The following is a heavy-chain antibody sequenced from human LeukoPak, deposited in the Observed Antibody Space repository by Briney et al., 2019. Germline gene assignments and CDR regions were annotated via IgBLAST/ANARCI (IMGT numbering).Heavy chain of an antibody. CDR3: ARDVTARPYGMDV. CDR1: GYTFTSYG. Sequence: ASVKVSCKASGYTFTSYGISWVRQAPGQGLEWMGWISAYNGNTNYAQKLQGRVTMTTDTSTSTAYVELRSLRSDDTAVYYCARDVTARPYGMDVWGQGTTVTVSS. D-gene: IGHD6-6*01. J-gene: IGHJ6*02. V-gene: IGHV1-18*01. CDR2: ISAYNGNT.